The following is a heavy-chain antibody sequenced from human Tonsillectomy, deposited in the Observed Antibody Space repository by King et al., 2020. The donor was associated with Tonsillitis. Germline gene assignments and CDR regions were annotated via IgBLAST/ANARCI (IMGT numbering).Heavy chain of an antibody. Sequence: VQLVQSGAEVKKPGSSVKVSCMASGGAFSSYAVSWVRQAPGQGLEWMGGLIPVFGTANYAQKFQGRVTTTADESASTAYMELSSLRSDDTAVYYCARIARSGWSFYFDYWGQGTLVTVSS. V-gene: IGHV1-69*01. D-gene: IGHD6-19*01. CDR1: GGAFSSYA. CDR3: ARIARSGWSFYFDY. J-gene: IGHJ4*02. CDR2: LIPVFGTA.